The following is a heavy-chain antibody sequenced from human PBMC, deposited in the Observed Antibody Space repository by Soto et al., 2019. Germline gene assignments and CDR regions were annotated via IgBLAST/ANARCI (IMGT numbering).Heavy chain of an antibody. CDR3: ARGPNSDC. CDR1: GFSVGGNY. D-gene: IGHD2-21*01. V-gene: IGHV3-53*01. CDR2: IYSGGNP. J-gene: IGHJ4*02. Sequence: ERLVQSGGGLVQPGGSLRLSCAASGFSVGGNYMSWVRQAPGKGLEFVSLIYSGGNPFYADSMKGRFTLSRDNSNNMLYLQMDSLRAEDTAVYYCARGPNSDCWGQGTLVIVSS.